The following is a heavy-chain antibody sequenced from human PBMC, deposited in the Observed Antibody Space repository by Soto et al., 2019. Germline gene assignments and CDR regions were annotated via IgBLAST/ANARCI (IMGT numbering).Heavy chain of an antibody. CDR1: GGSISSYY. CDR2: IYYSGST. J-gene: IGHJ5*02. Sequence: PSETLSLTCTVSGGSISSYYWSWIRQPPGKGLEWIGYIYYSGSTNYNPSLKSRVTISVDTSKNQFSLKLSSVTAADTAVYYCARGDGSGSYYDWFDPWGQGTQVTVSS. CDR3: ARGDGSGSYYDWFDP. D-gene: IGHD1-26*01. V-gene: IGHV4-59*01.